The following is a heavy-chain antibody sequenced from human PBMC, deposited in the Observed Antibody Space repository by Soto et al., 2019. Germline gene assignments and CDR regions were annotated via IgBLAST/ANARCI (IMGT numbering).Heavy chain of an antibody. CDR2: IKHNDGEK. D-gene: IGHD6-19*01. CDR3: ARDQSPYSSGWPFDY. V-gene: IGHV3-7*03. CDR1: GFSFGSYA. J-gene: IGHJ4*02. Sequence: PGGSLRLSCAASGFSFGSYALSWVRQAPGKGLEWVSNIKHNDGEKYYADSVKGRFTISRDNSKNALYLQMNSLRAEDTAVYYCARDQSPYSSGWPFDYWGQGTLVTVSS.